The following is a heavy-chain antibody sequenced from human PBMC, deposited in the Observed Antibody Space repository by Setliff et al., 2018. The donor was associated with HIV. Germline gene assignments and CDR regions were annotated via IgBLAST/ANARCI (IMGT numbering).Heavy chain of an antibody. CDR2: IYSSGST. J-gene: IGHJ6*03. CDR1: GGSITSGNYY. D-gene: IGHD6-6*01. V-gene: IGHV4-61*09. Sequence: SETLSLTCTVSGGSITSGNYYRSWIRQPAGKGLEWIGHIYSSGSTKYNPSLKSRVTMSVATSMNQFSLQLNSVTAADTAVYYCARVPKTPIAAPYYYYMDVWGKGTTVTVSS. CDR3: ARVPKTPIAAPYYYYMDV.